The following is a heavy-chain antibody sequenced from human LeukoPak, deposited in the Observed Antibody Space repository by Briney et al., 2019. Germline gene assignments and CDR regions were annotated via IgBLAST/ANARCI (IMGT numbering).Heavy chain of an antibody. Sequence: GGSLRHSCAVSGYTFSSYDVKWVRQAPGKGLEWVSFISSSGSNINYADSVNGRFTISRDNANNSLYLQMNSLRAEDTAVYYCVRWLRYTIFGGDYFWGQGTLVTVSS. CDR1: GYTFSSYD. J-gene: IGHJ4*02. D-gene: IGHD3-3*01. CDR2: ISSSGSNI. V-gene: IGHV3-48*03. CDR3: VRWLRYTIFGGDYF.